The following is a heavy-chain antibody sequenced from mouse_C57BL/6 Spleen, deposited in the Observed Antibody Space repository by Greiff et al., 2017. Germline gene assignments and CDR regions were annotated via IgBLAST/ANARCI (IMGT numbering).Heavy chain of an antibody. CDR3: ARRSSGYLDY. D-gene: IGHD3-2*02. CDR1: GFTFSDYY. Sequence: EVHLVESGGGLVQPGGSLKLSCAASGFTFSDYYMYWVRQTPEKRLEWVAYISNGGGSTYYPDTVKGRFTISRDNAKNTLYLQMSRLKSEDTAMYYCARRSSGYLDYWGQGTTLTVSS. J-gene: IGHJ2*01. CDR2: ISNGGGST. V-gene: IGHV5-12*01.